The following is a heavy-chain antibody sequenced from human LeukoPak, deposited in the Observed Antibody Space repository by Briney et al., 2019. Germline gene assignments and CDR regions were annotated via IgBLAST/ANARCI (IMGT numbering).Heavy chain of an antibody. Sequence: ASVTVSCKASGYTFTGYYMHWVRQAPGQGLEWMEWINPNSGGTNYAQKFQGRVTMTRDTSISTAYMELSRLRSDDTAVYYCARVFGVDSSGYSPDYWGQGTLVTVSS. J-gene: IGHJ4*02. D-gene: IGHD3-22*01. CDR2: INPNSGGT. CDR1: GYTFTGYY. CDR3: ARVFGVDSSGYSPDY. V-gene: IGHV1-2*02.